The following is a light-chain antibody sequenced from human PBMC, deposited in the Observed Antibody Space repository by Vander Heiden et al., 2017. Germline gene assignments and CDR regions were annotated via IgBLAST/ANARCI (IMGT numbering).Light chain of an antibody. J-gene: IGLJ2*01. CDR1: SNDVGRYNH. V-gene: IGLV2-8*01. CDR3: TSYGGNNNLV. Sequence: QSALTQPPSASGSPGQSVTISCTATSNDVGRYNHVSWYQQHPGTPPKVLIYDVIKRPSGVPDCFSGSKAGNTASLTVSGLQADDEADYYCTSYGGNNNLVFGGGTKLTVL. CDR2: DVI.